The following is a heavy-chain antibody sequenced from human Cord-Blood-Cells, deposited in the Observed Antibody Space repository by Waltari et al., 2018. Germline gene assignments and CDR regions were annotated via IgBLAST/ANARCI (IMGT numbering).Heavy chain of an antibody. CDR1: GGSFSGYY. D-gene: IGHD3-10*01. CDR2: INHSGRT. Sequence: QVQLQQWGAGLLKPSETLSLTCAVYGGSFSGYYWSWIRQPPGKGLEWIGEINHSGRTNYNPSLKSRVTISVDTSKNQFSLKLSSVTAADTAVYYCARVIYGSGSYSDWFDPWGQGTLVTVSS. CDR3: ARVIYGSGSYSDWFDP. V-gene: IGHV4-34*01. J-gene: IGHJ5*02.